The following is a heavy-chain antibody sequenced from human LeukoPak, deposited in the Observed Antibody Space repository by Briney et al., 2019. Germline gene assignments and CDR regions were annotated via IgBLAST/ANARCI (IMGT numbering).Heavy chain of an antibody. CDR1: GGSISTYY. CDR2: IYYSGST. J-gene: IGHJ6*02. CDR3: VREPLSSGYDYYYGMDV. D-gene: IGHD5-12*01. Sequence: SETLSLTCTVSGGSISTYYWGWIRQPPGKGLEWIGYIYYSGSTNYNPSHKSRVTIFVDTSKNQFSLKLSSVTAADTAVYYCVREPLSSGYDYYYGMDVWGQGTTVTVSS. V-gene: IGHV4-59*01.